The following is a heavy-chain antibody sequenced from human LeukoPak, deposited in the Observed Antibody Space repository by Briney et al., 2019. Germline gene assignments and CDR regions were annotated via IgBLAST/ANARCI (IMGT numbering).Heavy chain of an antibody. CDR3: ASGTTVTNFAY. CDR1: GGSISSGGYS. Sequence: PSETLSLTCAVSGGSISSGGYSWSWIWQPPGKGLEWIGYIYHSGSTYYNPSLKSRVTISVDRSKNQFSLKLSSVTAADTAVYYCASGTTVTNFAYWGQGTLVTVSS. CDR2: IYHSGST. V-gene: IGHV4-30-2*01. D-gene: IGHD4-17*01. J-gene: IGHJ4*02.